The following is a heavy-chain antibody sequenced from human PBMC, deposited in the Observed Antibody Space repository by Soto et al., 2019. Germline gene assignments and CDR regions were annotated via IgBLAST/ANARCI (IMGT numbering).Heavy chain of an antibody. Sequence: QVQLVESGGGVVQPGKSLRLSCPASRFSFSIYGMHWVRQAPGKGLEWVAVIWYDGSGKFYSDSVKGRFTISRDNSNNTVFLQMNSLRAEDTAVYYCVGQSRSMVRQYYGMDVWGQGTTVAVSS. CDR2: IWYDGSGK. CDR3: VGQSRSMVRQYYGMDV. V-gene: IGHV3-33*01. J-gene: IGHJ6*02. CDR1: RFSFSIYG. D-gene: IGHD3-10*01.